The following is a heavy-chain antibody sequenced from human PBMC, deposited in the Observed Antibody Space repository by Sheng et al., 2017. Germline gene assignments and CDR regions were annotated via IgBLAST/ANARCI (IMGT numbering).Heavy chain of an antibody. V-gene: IGHV3-30*04. J-gene: IGHJ6*03. CDR2: ISYDETKK. Sequence: QVQLVESGGGVVQPGRSLRLSCAASGFTFSTHAIHWVRQAPGKGLEWVAVISYDETKKYYRDSVKGRFTISRDNSKNTVFLQMNSLRTEDAAVYFCASGENSGDYVAGYMDVWGQGDHGHRLL. CDR1: GFTFSTHA. D-gene: IGHD3-9*01. CDR3: ASGENSGDYVAGYMDV.